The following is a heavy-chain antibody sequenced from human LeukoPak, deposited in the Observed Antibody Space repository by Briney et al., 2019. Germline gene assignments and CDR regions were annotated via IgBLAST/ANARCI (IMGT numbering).Heavy chain of an antibody. V-gene: IGHV3-7*05. CDR1: GFTFSRYW. J-gene: IGHJ2*01. CDR2: VTQDGSEK. CDR3: ARGDWSFDL. Sequence: GGSLRLSCVASGFTFSRYWVSWVRQAPGTGLEWLANVTQDGSEKHYVDSVKGRFTISRDNKKKSLFLEMNSLRAEDTAVYYCARGDWSFDLWGRGTRVIVSS.